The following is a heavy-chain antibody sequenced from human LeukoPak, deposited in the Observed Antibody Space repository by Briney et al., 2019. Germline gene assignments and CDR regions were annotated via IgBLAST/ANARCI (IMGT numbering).Heavy chain of an antibody. V-gene: IGHV4-4*07. Sequence: KASETLSLTCTVSGGSISSYYWSWIRQPAGEGLEWIGRIYTSGSTNYNPSLKSRVTMSVDTSKNQFSLKLSSVTAADTAVYYCARASPRYCSSTSCYGNWFDPWGQGTLVTVSS. CDR3: ARASPRYCSSTSCYGNWFDP. CDR2: IYTSGST. J-gene: IGHJ5*02. D-gene: IGHD2-2*01. CDR1: GGSISSYY.